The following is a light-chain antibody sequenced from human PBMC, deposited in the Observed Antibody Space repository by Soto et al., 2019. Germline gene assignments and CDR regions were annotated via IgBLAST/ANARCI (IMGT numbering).Light chain of an antibody. Sequence: EFVLTQSPGTLSLSPGERATLSCRASQSVSRYLAWYQQKPGQAPRLLIYDASNRATGIPARFSGSGSGTDFTLTISRLEPEDFAVYYCQQRSNWPITFGQGTRL. J-gene: IGKJ5*01. CDR3: QQRSNWPIT. V-gene: IGKV3-11*01. CDR2: DAS. CDR1: QSVSRY.